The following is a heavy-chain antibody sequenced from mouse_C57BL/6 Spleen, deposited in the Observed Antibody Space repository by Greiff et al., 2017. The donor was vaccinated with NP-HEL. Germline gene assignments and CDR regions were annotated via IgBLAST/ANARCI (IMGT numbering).Heavy chain of an antibody. J-gene: IGHJ2*01. Sequence: VQLQQSGAELMKPGASVKLSCKATGYTFTGYWIAWVKQRPGHGLEWIGEILPGSGSTYYNEKFKGKATFTADTSSNTDYMQLSRLTTEDSAIDYCARRGLYLGYGGQGTTLTGSS. CDR3: ARRGLYLGY. CDR1: GYTFTGYW. V-gene: IGHV1-9*01. D-gene: IGHD2-2*01. CDR2: ILPGSGST.